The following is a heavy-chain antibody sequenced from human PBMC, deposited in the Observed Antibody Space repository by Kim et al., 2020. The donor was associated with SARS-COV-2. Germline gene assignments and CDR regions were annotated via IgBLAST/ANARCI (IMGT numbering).Heavy chain of an antibody. V-gene: IGHV4-34*01. CDR1: GGSFSDYQ. CDR3: ARGRIVVVPSAILGWGPFWTSYYMDV. Sequence: SETLSLTCAVYGGSFSDYQWSWIRQAPGKGLEWIGEINHSGGTSYNPSLKSLVTISVDTSKNKFSLKLSSVTAVETALYYCARGRIVVVPSAILGWGPFWTSYYMDVWGKGTAVTVSS. D-gene: IGHD2-2*02. CDR2: INHSGGT. J-gene: IGHJ6*03.